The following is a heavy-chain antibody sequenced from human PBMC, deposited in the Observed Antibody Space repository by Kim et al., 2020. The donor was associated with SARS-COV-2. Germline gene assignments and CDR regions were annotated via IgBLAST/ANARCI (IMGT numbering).Heavy chain of an antibody. J-gene: IGHJ6*02. CDR1: GGSISSYY. V-gene: IGHV4-59*01. D-gene: IGHD6-13*01. Sequence: SETLSLTCTVSGGSISSYYWSWIRQPPGKGLEWIGYIYYRGNTNYNPSLKSRVTISVDTSKNQFSLKLSSVTAADTAVYYCARGSSSSWYSTGYYYYYGMDVWGQGTTVTVSS. CDR2: IYYRGNT. CDR3: ARGSSSSWYSTGYYYYYGMDV.